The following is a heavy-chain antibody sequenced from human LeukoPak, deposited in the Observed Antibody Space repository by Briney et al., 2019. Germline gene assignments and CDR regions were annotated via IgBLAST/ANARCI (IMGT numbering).Heavy chain of an antibody. CDR3: ARVSYGSGSM. V-gene: IGHV3-48*01. D-gene: IGHD3-10*01. J-gene: IGHJ4*02. Sequence: PGGSLRLSCAASGFTFSSYSMTWVRQAPGKGLEWVSYISSSSSTIYYADSVKGRFTISRDNAKNSLYLQMNSLRAEDTAVYYCARVSYGSGSMWGQGTLVTVSS. CDR1: GFTFSSYS. CDR2: ISSSSSTI.